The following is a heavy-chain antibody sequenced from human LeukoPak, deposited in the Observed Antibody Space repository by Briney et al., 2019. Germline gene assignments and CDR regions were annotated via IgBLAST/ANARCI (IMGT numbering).Heavy chain of an antibody. Sequence: SETLSLTCTVSGGSISSSSYYWGWIRQSPETGLEWIGSMHYSGSTYYNPSLNSRVTISVDTSKNQFSLKLTSVTAADTAVYYCCGSGWFAGPFGYWGQGALVTVSS. D-gene: IGHD6-19*01. V-gene: IGHV4-39*07. J-gene: IGHJ4*02. CDR3: CGSGWFAGPFGY. CDR2: MHYSGST. CDR1: GGSISSSSYY.